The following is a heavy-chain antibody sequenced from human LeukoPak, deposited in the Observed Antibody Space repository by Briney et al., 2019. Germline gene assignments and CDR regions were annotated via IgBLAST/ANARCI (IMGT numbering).Heavy chain of an antibody. CDR3: ARAVYYGSESYYYYMDV. D-gene: IGHD3-10*01. J-gene: IGHJ6*03. CDR1: GFTVSSNY. CDR2: AYSNGRT. V-gene: IGHV3-53*01. Sequence: GGSLRLSCAASGFTVSSNYMSWVRQAPGKGLEWVSVAYSNGRTYYADSVKGRFTISRDISKNTLYLQMNSLRAEDTAVYYSARAVYYGSESYYYYMDVWGKGTTVTISS.